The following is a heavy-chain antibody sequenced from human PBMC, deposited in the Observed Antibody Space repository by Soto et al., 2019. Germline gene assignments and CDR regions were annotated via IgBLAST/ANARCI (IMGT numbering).Heavy chain of an antibody. J-gene: IGHJ4*02. V-gene: IGHV3-23*01. CDR1: GFTFSSYA. CDR2: ISGSGGST. D-gene: IGHD3-22*01. Sequence: GGSLRLSCAASGFTFSSYAMSWVRQAPGKGLEWVSAISGSGGSTYYADSVKGRFTISRDNSKNTLYLQMNSLRAEDTAVYYCAKGRHRSPYDSSGHFDYWGQGTLVTVSS. CDR3: AKGRHRSPYDSSGHFDY.